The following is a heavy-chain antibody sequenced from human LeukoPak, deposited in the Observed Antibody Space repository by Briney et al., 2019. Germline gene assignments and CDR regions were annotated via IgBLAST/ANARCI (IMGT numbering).Heavy chain of an antibody. J-gene: IGHJ4*02. V-gene: IGHV4-59*01. Sequence: SETLSLTCTVSAASMKTYYWTGIRQSPGKGLEWLGYIYYSGSANYNPSLRNRVTISVDTSKSQFSLNLTSVTAADTAIYYSARGGVEMTTAYYFDFWGQGILVTVSS. CDR3: ARGGVEMTTAYYFDF. CDR1: AASMKTYY. D-gene: IGHD2-21*01. CDR2: IYYSGSA.